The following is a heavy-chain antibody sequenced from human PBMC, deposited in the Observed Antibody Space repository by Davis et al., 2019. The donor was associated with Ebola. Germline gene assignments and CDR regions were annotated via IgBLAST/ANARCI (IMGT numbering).Heavy chain of an antibody. V-gene: IGHV4-59*01. CDR3: ARDDGRYYYDSSGAFDI. D-gene: IGHD3-22*01. Sequence: SETLSLTCTVSDGSISGSYWSWVRQTPGKGLEWIGNIHHSGSTNYNPSLKTRVTISIDTSKDQFSLKLSSVTAADTAVYYCARDDGRYYYDSSGAFDIWGQGTMVTVSS. J-gene: IGHJ3*02. CDR1: DGSISGSY. CDR2: IHHSGST.